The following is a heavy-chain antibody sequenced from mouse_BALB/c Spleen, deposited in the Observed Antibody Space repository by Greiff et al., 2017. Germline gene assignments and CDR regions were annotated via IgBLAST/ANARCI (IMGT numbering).Heavy chain of an antibody. CDR1: GYAFTSYN. Sequence: VQLKQSGPELVKPGASVKVSCKASGYAFTSYNMYWVKQSHGKSLEWIGYIDPYNGGTSYNQKFKGKATLTVDKSSSTAYMHLNSLTSEDSAVYYCAREDYGYSYYFDYWGQGTTLTVSS. J-gene: IGHJ2*01. D-gene: IGHD1-2*01. CDR3: AREDYGYSYYFDY. V-gene: IGHV1S135*01. CDR2: IDPYNGGT.